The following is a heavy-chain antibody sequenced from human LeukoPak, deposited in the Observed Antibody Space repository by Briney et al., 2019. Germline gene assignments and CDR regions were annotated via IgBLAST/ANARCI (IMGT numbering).Heavy chain of an antibody. D-gene: IGHD4-17*01. CDR3: ARSYGDYYDY. J-gene: IGHJ4*02. CDR2: INHSGST. Sequence: SETLSLTCAVYGGSFSGYYWSWIRQPPGKGLEWIGEINHSGSTNYNPSLKSRVTISVDTSKNQFSLRLSSVTAADTAVYYCARSYGDYYDYWGQGTLVTVSS. CDR1: GGSFSGYY. V-gene: IGHV4-34*01.